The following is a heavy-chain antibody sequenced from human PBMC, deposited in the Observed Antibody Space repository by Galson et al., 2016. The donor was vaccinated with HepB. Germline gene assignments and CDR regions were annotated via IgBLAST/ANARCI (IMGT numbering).Heavy chain of an antibody. J-gene: IGHJ4*02. CDR3: ATVPISITEYYFDF. CDR1: GSTLAELS. Sequence: SVKVSCKVSGSTLAELSIHWLRQAPGKGLQWMGGFDPEDTQIVYAQNFQDRVTMTEVTSTDTAYMELSSLTSDDTAVYYCATVPISITEYYFDFWGQGTLLTVSS. CDR2: FDPEDTQI. V-gene: IGHV1-24*01. D-gene: IGHD2/OR15-2a*01.